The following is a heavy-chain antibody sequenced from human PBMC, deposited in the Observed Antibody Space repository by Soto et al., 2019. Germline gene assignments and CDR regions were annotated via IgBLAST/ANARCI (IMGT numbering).Heavy chain of an antibody. D-gene: IGHD3-22*01. J-gene: IGHJ5*02. V-gene: IGHV3-7*05. Sequence: GGSLRLSCAASGFTFSSYWMSWVRQAPGKGLEWVANIKQDGSEKYYVDSVKGRFTISRDNAKNSLYLQMNSLRAEDTAVYYCARDPPKYYYDSSGYPNWFDPWGQGTLVTVSS. CDR3: ARDPPKYYYDSSGYPNWFDP. CDR2: IKQDGSEK. CDR1: GFTFSSYW.